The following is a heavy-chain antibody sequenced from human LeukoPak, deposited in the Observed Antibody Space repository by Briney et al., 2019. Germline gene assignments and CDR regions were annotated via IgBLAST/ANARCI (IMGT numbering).Heavy chain of an antibody. Sequence: GGSLRLSCAASGFTFSSYAMSWVRQAPGKGLEWVSAISGSGGSTYYADSVKGRFTISRDNSKNTLYLQMNSLRAEDTAVYYCARAPWQRDALDIWGQGTMVTVSS. D-gene: IGHD6-25*01. J-gene: IGHJ3*02. V-gene: IGHV3-23*01. CDR1: GFTFSSYA. CDR3: ARAPWQRDALDI. CDR2: ISGSGGST.